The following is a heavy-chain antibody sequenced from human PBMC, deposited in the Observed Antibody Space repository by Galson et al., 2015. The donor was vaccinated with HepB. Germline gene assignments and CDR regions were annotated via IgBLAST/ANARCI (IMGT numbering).Heavy chain of an antibody. D-gene: IGHD2-15*01. V-gene: IGHV4-39*01. Sequence: ETLSLTCTVSGDSISNSHYYWGWIRQPPGKGLEWIGSIYYVGTTNYNPSLKSRVTISVDTSQNQFSLEVTSLTAADTAVFYCARGPYCRDGTCYSHWIPVRFDSWGRGTLVTVSS. J-gene: IGHJ5*01. CDR3: ARGPYCRDGTCYSHWIPVRFDS. CDR1: GDSISNSHYY. CDR2: IYYVGTT.